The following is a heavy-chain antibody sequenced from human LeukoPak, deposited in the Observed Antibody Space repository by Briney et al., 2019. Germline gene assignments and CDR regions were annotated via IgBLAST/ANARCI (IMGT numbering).Heavy chain of an antibody. CDR1: GFTFSSYG. Sequence: GGSLRLSCAASGFTFSSYGMHWVRQAPGKGLEWVAFIRYDGSNKYYADSVKGRFTISRDNSKNTLYLQMNSLRAEDTAVYYCARNSDSSGYMDYYMDVWGKGTTVTVSS. J-gene: IGHJ6*03. CDR3: ARNSDSSGYMDYYMDV. V-gene: IGHV3-30*02. CDR2: IRYDGSNK. D-gene: IGHD3-22*01.